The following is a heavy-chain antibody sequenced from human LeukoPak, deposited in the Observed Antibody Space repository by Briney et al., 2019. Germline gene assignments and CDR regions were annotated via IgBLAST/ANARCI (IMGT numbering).Heavy chain of an antibody. J-gene: IGHJ4*02. D-gene: IGHD3-22*01. CDR1: GGSISSSSYY. V-gene: IGHV4-39*07. CDR3: ASHSSGYYGSDY. CDR2: IYYSGST. Sequence: SETLSLTCTVSGGSISSSSYYWGWIRQPPGKGLEWIGSIYYSGSTYYNPSLKSRVTISVDTSKNQFSLKLSSVTAADTAVYYCASHSSGYYGSDYWGQGTLVTVSS.